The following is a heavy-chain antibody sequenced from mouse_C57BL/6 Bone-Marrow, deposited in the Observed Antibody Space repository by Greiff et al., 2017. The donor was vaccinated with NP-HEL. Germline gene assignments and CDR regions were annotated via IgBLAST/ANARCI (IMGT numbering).Heavy chain of an antibody. CDR1: GFTFSSYT. Sequence: EVQRVESGGGLVKPGGSLKLSCAASGFTFSSYTMSWVCQTPEKRLEWVATISGGGGNTYYPDSVKGRFTISRDNAKNTLYLQMSSLRSEDTALYYCARKGETPFDYWGQGTTLTVSS. CDR2: ISGGGGNT. CDR3: ARKGETPFDY. V-gene: IGHV5-9*01. J-gene: IGHJ2*01.